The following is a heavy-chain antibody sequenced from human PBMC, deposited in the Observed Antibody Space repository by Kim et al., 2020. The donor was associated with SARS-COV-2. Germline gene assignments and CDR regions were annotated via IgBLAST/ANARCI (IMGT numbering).Heavy chain of an antibody. J-gene: IGHJ4*02. V-gene: IGHV3-23*01. CDR3: ANPRGGVTDF. D-gene: IGHD2-21*02. Sequence: GEGRYTISRDNSKHTLYLEMNSLRAEDTAVYYCANPRGGVTDFWGQGTLVTVSS.